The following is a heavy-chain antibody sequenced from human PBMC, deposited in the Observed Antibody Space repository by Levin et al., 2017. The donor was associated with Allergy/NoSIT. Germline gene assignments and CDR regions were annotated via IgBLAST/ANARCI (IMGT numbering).Heavy chain of an antibody. CDR2: IRNKEYGEKT. CDR1: GFIFRDYA. J-gene: IGHJ4*02. V-gene: IGHV3-49*04. D-gene: IGHD3-22*01. CDR3: IRGYSGYYAEYFCH. Sequence: QAGESLKISCTVSGFIFRDYAISWVRQAPGKGLEWVAFIRNKEYGEKTQYAASVQCRFTISRDDSTGIAYLQMNSLTIEATAVYYCIRGYSGYYAEYFCHWGQGTVVTVSS.